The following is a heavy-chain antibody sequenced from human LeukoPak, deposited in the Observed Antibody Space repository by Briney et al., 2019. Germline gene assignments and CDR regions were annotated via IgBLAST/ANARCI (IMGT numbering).Heavy chain of an antibody. CDR3: ARRADYYYYYMDV. CDR2: IYYSGST. Sequence: PSLTLSLTCTDSGGCISSYYWSWIRQPPGKGLEGIGYIYYSGSTNYNPSLKSRVTISVATSKNQFSLKLSSVTAADTAVYYCARRADYYYYYMDVWGKGTTVTISS. CDR1: GGCISSYY. D-gene: IGHD6-25*01. J-gene: IGHJ6*03. V-gene: IGHV4-59*01.